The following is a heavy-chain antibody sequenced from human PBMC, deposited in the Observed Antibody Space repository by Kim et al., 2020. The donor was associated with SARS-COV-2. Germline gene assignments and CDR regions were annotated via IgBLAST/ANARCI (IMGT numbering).Heavy chain of an antibody. CDR3: ARDVSSWFGYYYGMDV. J-gene: IGHJ6*02. CDR1: GFTVSSNY. V-gene: IGHV3-53*01. Sequence: GGSLRLSCAASGFTVSSNYMSWVRQAPGKGLEWVSVIYSGGSTYYADSVKGRFTISRDNSKNTLYLQMNSLRAEDTAVYYCARDVSSWFGYYYGMDVWGQGTTLTVSS. D-gene: IGHD6-13*01. CDR2: IYSGGST.